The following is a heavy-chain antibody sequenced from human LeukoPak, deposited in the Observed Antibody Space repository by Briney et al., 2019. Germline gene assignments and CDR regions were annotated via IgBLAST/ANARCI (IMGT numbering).Heavy chain of an antibody. J-gene: IGHJ4*02. Sequence: ASVKVSCKASGYTFITYGINWVRQAPGQGPEWMGWINPYNGNTKYAQKLQGRVTMTTDTSTSTSYMELRSLRSDDTAVYYCARLGSRGYFAIDYWGQGTLVTVAS. CDR3: ARLGSRGYFAIDY. CDR1: GYTFITYG. V-gene: IGHV1-18*01. CDR2: INPYNGNT. D-gene: IGHD3-22*01.